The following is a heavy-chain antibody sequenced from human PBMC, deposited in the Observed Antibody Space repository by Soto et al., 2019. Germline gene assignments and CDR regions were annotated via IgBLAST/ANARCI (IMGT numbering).Heavy chain of an antibody. J-gene: IGHJ6*03. Sequence: SETLSLTCTVSGGSISSYYWSWIRQPPGKGLEWIGYIYYSGSTNYNPSLKSRVTISVDTSKNQFSLKLSSVTAADTAVYYCARNRYYDFWSGLFQAPYYYYYMDVWGKGTTVTVSS. CDR3: ARNRYYDFWSGLFQAPYYYYYMDV. CDR2: IYYSGST. V-gene: IGHV4-59*01. D-gene: IGHD3-3*01. CDR1: GGSISSYY.